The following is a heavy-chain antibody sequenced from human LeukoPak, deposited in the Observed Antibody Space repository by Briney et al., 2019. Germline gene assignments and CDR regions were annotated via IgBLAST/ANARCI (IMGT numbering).Heavy chain of an antibody. CDR2: ISAYNGDI. J-gene: IGHJ3*02. CDR3: ARESGSDAFDI. Sequence: ASVKVSCKASGYTFTKYGVSWVRQAPGQGLEWMGWISAYNGDIKYAQRGKGRVTMTTDTSTSTVYMELRSLRSDDTAAYYCARESGSDAFDIWGQGTMVTVSS. CDR1: GYTFTKYG. V-gene: IGHV1-18*01.